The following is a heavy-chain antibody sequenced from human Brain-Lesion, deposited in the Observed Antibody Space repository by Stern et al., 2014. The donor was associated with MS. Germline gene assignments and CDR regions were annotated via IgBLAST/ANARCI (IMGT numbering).Heavy chain of an antibody. CDR1: GGSISSGGYY. J-gene: IGHJ6*02. V-gene: IGHV4-61*02. CDR2: IFNSGST. CDR3: ARGRVVPGFQYYATDV. Sequence: VQLVESGPGLVKPSQTLSLSCTVSGGSISSGGYYWSWIRQPAGKGLEWIGRIFNSGSTSYKPPLKSRVTISKDTSKTQFPLRLNSMTAADTAVYYCARGRVVPGFQYYATDVWGQGTTVIVSS. D-gene: IGHD2-2*01.